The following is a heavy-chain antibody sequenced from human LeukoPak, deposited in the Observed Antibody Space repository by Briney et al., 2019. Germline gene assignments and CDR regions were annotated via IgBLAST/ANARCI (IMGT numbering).Heavy chain of an antibody. CDR2: ISGSGGST. Sequence: GGSLRLSCAASGFTFSSYAMSWVRQAPGKGLEWVSAISGSGGSTYYADSVKGRFTISRDNSKNTLYLQMNSLRAEDTAVYYCAKDLLEYSSSSAFFGPRDYFGYWGQGTLVIVSS. J-gene: IGHJ4*02. D-gene: IGHD6-6*01. V-gene: IGHV3-23*01. CDR3: AKDLLEYSSSSAFFGPRDYFGY. CDR1: GFTFSSYA.